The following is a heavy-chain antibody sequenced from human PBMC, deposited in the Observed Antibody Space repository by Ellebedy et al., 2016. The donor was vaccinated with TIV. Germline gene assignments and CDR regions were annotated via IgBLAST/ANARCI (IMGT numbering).Heavy chain of an antibody. J-gene: IGHJ4*02. CDR3: AQHGPSVVGVFDY. Sequence: SGPTLVKPTQTLTLTCTFSGFSLSSNSMRVSWIRQPPGKALEWLARIDWDDDKFYSTSLKTRLTISKDTSKNQVVLTITNMDPVDTATYYCAQHGPSVVGVFDYWGQGTLVTVSS. V-gene: IGHV2-70*04. CDR2: IDWDDDK. D-gene: IGHD4-23*01. CDR1: GFSLSSNSMR.